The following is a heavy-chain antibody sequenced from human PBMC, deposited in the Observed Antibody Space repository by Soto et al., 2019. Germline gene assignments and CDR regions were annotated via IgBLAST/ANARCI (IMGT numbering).Heavy chain of an antibody. Sequence: SETLSLTCTVSGGSISSGGYYWSWIRQHPGKGLEWIGYIYYSGSTYYNPSLKSRVTISVDTSKNQFSLKLSSVTAADTAVYYCAREGEYSFLIGMMDVWGKGTTVTVSS. J-gene: IGHJ6*04. CDR2: IYYSGST. V-gene: IGHV4-31*03. CDR3: AREGEYSFLIGMMDV. CDR1: GGSISSGGYY. D-gene: IGHD5-12*01.